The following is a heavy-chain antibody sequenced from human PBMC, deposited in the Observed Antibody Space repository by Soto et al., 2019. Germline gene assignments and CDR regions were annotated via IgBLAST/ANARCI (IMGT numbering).Heavy chain of an antibody. CDR2: ISDNGGTT. CDR3: AKDPYSNGNY. Sequence: GGSLRLSCAASEFPFSNYAMSWVRQAPGKGLEWVSSISDNGGTTYYADSVKGRFTISRDNSKNTLYLQMNSLRAEDTAVYYCAKDPYSNGNYWGQGTLVTVSS. CDR1: EFPFSNYA. D-gene: IGHD4-4*01. V-gene: IGHV3-23*01. J-gene: IGHJ4*02.